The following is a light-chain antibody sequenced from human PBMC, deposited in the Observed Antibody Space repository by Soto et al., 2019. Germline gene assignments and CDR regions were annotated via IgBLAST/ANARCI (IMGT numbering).Light chain of an antibody. CDR3: SSYAGSRNV. CDR1: SSDVGGYNY. CDR2: EVN. Sequence: QSVLTQPPSASGSPGQSVAISCTGTSSDVGGYNYVPWYQQHPGKAPKLMIYEVNKRPSGVPDRFSGSKSGNTASLTVSGLQSEDEAHYYCSSYAGSRNVFGTGTKLTVL. V-gene: IGLV2-8*01. J-gene: IGLJ1*01.